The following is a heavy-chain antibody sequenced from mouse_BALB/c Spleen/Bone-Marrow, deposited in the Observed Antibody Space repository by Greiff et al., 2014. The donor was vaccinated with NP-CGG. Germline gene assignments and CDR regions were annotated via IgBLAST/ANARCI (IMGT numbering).Heavy chain of an antibody. J-gene: IGHJ2*01. CDR2: INPSTGYT. CDR1: GYTFTSYW. V-gene: IGHV1-7*01. D-gene: IGHD1-2*01. Sequence: LQESGAELAKPGASVKMSCKAPGYTFTSYWMHWVKQRPGQGLEWIGYINPSTGYTEYNQKFKDKATLTADKSSSTAYMQLSSLTSEDSAVYYCARSPHYYDLDYWGQGTTLTVSS. CDR3: ARSPHYYDLDY.